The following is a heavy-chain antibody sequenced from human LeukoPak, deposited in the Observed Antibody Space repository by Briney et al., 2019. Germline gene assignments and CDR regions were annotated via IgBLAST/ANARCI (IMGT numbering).Heavy chain of an antibody. CDR3: ARDLPVIAAAGLFDY. Sequence: GGSLRLSCAASGFTFSSYSMNWVRQAPGKGLEWVSSISSSSSYIYYADSVKGRFTISRDNAKNSLYLQMNSLRAEDTAVYYCARDLPVIAAAGLFDYWGQGTLVTVSS. CDR1: GFTFSSYS. D-gene: IGHD6-13*01. CDR2: ISSSSSYI. J-gene: IGHJ4*02. V-gene: IGHV3-21*01.